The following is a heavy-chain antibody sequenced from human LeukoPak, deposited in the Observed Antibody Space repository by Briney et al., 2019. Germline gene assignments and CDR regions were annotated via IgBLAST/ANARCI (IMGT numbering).Heavy chain of an antibody. CDR2: MNPNSGNT. Sequence: ASVRVSCKASGYTFTGYYMHWVRQAPGQGLEWMGWMNPNSGNTGYAQKFQGRVTITRNTSISTAYMELSSLRSEDTAVYYCARGTGAYCGGDCPLGYWGQGTLVTVSS. CDR1: GYTFTGYY. D-gene: IGHD2-21*01. J-gene: IGHJ4*02. CDR3: ARGTGAYCGGDCPLGY. V-gene: IGHV1-8*03.